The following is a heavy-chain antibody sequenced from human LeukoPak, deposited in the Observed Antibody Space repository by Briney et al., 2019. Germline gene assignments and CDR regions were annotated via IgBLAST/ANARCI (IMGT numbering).Heavy chain of an antibody. D-gene: IGHD1-26*01. V-gene: IGHV3-74*01. CDR3: TREVSGSSYFEY. Sequence: TGGSLRLSCAASGFSFSSYWMHWVRQAPGKGLVWVAHIHSDEITTAYADSVKGRFTISRDNTRNMLYLQMNSLSADDTAVYYCTREVSGSSYFEYWGQGTLVTVSS. J-gene: IGHJ4*02. CDR2: IHSDEITT. CDR1: GFSFSSYW.